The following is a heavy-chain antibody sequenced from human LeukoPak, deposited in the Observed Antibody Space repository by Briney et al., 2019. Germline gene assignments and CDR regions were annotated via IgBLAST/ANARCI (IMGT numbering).Heavy chain of an antibody. CDR1: GYTFSDYY. CDR3: ARGKSSNWYTFDY. D-gene: IGHD6-13*01. V-gene: IGHV1-2*02. CDR2: INPNSGGT. Sequence: ASVKVSCKASGYTFSDYYMHWVRQAPGQGPEWMGWINPNSGGTNYAQKFQGRVTMTRDTSINTAYMELSSLRSDDSAVYYCARGKSSNWYTFDYWGQGALVTVSS. J-gene: IGHJ4*02.